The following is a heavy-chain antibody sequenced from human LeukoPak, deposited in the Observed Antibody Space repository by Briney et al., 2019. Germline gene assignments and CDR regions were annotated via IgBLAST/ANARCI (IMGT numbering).Heavy chain of an antibody. CDR1: GFTFSSYG. CDR3: AKDNGPGGSGAYYGMDV. Sequence: PGGSLRLSCAASGFTFSSYGMHWVRQAPGKGLEWVAFIRYDGSNKYCADSVKGRFTISGDNSKNTLYLQMNSLRAEDTAVYYCAKDNGPGGSGAYYGMDVWGQGTTVTVSS. D-gene: IGHD3-10*01. J-gene: IGHJ6*02. CDR2: IRYDGSNK. V-gene: IGHV3-30*02.